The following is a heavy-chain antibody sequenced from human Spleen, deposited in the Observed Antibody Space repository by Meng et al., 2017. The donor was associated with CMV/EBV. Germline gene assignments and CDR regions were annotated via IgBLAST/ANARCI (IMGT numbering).Heavy chain of an antibody. D-gene: IGHD7-27*01. V-gene: IGHV3-74*01. Sequence: GESLKISCAASGVTLSNYWVHWVRQAPGKGLAWVSRINPDGSYTSSADSVKGRFTTTRDNAKNTVYLQMNSLRVDDTAIYYCVKDKTGEKDYWGQGTLVTVSS. CDR2: INPDGSYT. J-gene: IGHJ4*02. CDR3: VKDKTGEKDY. CDR1: GVTLSNYW.